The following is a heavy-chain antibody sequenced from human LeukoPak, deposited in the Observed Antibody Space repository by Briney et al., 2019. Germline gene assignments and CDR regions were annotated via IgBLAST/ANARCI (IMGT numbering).Heavy chain of an antibody. CDR2: MNPNSGNT. CDR1: GYTFTSYD. Sequence: GASVKVSCKASGYTFTSYDINWVRQATGQGLEWMGWMNPNSGNTGYAQKVQGRVTMTRDTSISTAYMELSSLRSEDTAVYYCARQLFDYDSVWGQGTVVTVSS. D-gene: IGHD3-10*01. J-gene: IGHJ3*01. V-gene: IGHV1-8*01. CDR3: ARQLFDYDSV.